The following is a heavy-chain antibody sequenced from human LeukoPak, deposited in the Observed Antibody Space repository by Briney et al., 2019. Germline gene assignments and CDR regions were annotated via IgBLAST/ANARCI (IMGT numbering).Heavy chain of an antibody. CDR2: ISGSGGGT. CDR1: GLTFSRYA. V-gene: IGHV3-23*01. Sequence: PGGSLRLSCAASGLTFSRYAMSWVRQAPGKGLEWVSTISGSGGGTYNADSVKGRFTISRDNSQNTLYLQMNSLRAEDTAIYYCAKTGTDDGYSIYFDHWGQGTLVPVSS. D-gene: IGHD5-24*01. J-gene: IGHJ4*02. CDR3: AKTGTDDGYSIYFDH.